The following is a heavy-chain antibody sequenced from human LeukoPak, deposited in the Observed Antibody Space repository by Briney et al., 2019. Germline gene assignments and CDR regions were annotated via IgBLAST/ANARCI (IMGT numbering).Heavy chain of an antibody. CDR3: ARMGYCITTSCYNFDY. J-gene: IGHJ4*02. D-gene: IGHD2-2*02. Sequence: GGSLRLSCAVFGFTFSIYAMSWVRQAPGKGLEWVSGISTSGGSTYCADSVKGRFTVSRDNSKNTLYLQINTLRAEDTAVYYCARMGYCITTSCYNFDYWGQGTLVTVSS. CDR2: ISTSGGST. V-gene: IGHV3-23*01. CDR1: GFTFSIYA.